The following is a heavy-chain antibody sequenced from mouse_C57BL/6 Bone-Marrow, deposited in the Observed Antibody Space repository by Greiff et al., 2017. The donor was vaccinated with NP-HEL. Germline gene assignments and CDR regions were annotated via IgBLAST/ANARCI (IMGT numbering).Heavy chain of an antibody. V-gene: IGHV1-63*01. CDR2: IYPGGGYT. CDR3: ARRDITTVVFDY. D-gene: IGHD1-1*01. CDR1: GYTFTNYW. J-gene: IGHJ2*01. Sequence: VQRVESGAELVRPGTSVKMSCKASGYTFTNYWIGWAKQRPGHGLEWIGDIYPGGGYTNYNEKFKGKATLTADKSSSTAYMQFSSLTSEDSATYYCARRDITTVVFDYWGQGTTLTVSS.